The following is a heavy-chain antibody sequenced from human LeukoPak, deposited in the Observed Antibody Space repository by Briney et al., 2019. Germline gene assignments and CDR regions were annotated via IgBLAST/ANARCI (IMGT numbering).Heavy chain of an antibody. CDR3: ARGMRITGTRRNAFDI. J-gene: IGHJ3*02. V-gene: IGHV1-2*02. Sequence: ASVKVSCKASGYTFTGYYIHWVRQAPGQGLEWMGWINPTSFGTKYEQKFQGRVTMTRDTSISTAYMELSRLRSDDTAVYYCARGMRITGTRRNAFDIWGQGTMVTVSS. CDR2: INPTSFGT. CDR1: GYTFTGYY. D-gene: IGHD1-7*01.